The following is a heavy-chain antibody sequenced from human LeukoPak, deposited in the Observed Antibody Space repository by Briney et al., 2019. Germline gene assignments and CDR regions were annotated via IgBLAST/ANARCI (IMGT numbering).Heavy chain of an antibody. Sequence: GGSLRLSCAASGFTFSSYAMSWVRQAPGKGLNGVSAISGSGGSTYYADSVKGRFTISRDNSKNTLYLQMNSLRAEDTAVYYCARGIAAAGLHFDYWGQGTLVTVSS. D-gene: IGHD6-13*01. CDR3: ARGIAAAGLHFDY. V-gene: IGHV3-23*01. CDR1: GFTFSSYA. CDR2: ISGSGGST. J-gene: IGHJ4*02.